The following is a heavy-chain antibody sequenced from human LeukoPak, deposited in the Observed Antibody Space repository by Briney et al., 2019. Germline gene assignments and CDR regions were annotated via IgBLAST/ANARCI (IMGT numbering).Heavy chain of an antibody. V-gene: IGHV4-59*01. D-gene: IGHD3-3*01. CDR1: RGSISSDY. CDR2: IYDSGST. J-gene: IGHJ6*02. Sequence: PSETLSLTCTVSRGSISSDYCTWIRQPPGKGLEWIGYIYDSGSTNYNPSLKSRVTISVDTSKKQVSLRLSSVTAADTAMYYCARTVFLELFSRRRYYYYGMDVWGQGTTVTVSS. CDR3: ARTVFLELFSRRRYYYYGMDV.